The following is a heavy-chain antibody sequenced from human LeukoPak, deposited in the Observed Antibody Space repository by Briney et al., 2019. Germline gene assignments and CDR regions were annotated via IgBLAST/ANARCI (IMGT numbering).Heavy chain of an antibody. Sequence: ASVKVSCQASGYTFTNNAMHWVRQAPGQRLEWMTCTNGANGNTEYSREFQGRVTITRDTSASTVYMELSSLRSEDTAVYYCARGAGVGPWLIDYWGQGTLVIVSS. V-gene: IGHV1-3*02. CDR2: TNGANGNT. D-gene: IGHD3-9*01. CDR3: ARGAGVGPWLIDY. CDR1: GYTFTNNA. J-gene: IGHJ4*02.